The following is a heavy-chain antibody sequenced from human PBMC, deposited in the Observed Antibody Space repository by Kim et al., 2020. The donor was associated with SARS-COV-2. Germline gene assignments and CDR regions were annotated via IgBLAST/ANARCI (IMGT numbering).Heavy chain of an antibody. CDR2: GSDT. Sequence: GSDTMYAGSVPGRFTISRDNAKNTLYLQIKSLTAEDTAVYYCIKGRQLASWGQGTLVTVSS. D-gene: IGHD6-13*01. CDR3: IKGRQLAS. V-gene: IGHV3-74*03. J-gene: IGHJ5*02.